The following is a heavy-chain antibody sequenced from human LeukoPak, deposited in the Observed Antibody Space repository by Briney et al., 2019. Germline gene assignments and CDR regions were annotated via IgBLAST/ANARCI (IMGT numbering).Heavy chain of an antibody. J-gene: IGHJ4*02. CDR3: ANIGTYYYDSSGYW. D-gene: IGHD3-22*01. CDR2: ISGSGGST. V-gene: IGHV3-23*01. CDR1: GFTFSSYA. Sequence: GGSLRLSCAASGFTFSSYAMSWVRQAPGKGLEWVSAISGSGGSTYYADSVKGRFTISRDNSKNTLYLQMDSLRAEDTAVYYCANIGTYYYDSSGYWWGQGILVTVSS.